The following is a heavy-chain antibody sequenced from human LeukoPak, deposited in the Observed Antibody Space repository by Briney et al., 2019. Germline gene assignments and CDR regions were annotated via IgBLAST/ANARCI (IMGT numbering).Heavy chain of an antibody. D-gene: IGHD1-1*01. Sequence: PSETLSLTCTVSGGSISSGIDYWNWVRQHPGKGLEWIGNVHYSGSTYYDPSLKSRITISVDTSKNQFSLKLTSVTAADTAVYYCVRGSTTGTTSDDYWGQGTLVTVSS. CDR1: GGSISSGIDY. CDR2: VHYSGST. J-gene: IGHJ4*02. CDR3: VRGSTTGTTSDDY. V-gene: IGHV4-31*03.